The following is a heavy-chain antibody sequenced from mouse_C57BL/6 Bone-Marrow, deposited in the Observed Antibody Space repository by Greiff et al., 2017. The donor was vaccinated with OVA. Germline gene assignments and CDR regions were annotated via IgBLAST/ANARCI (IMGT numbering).Heavy chain of an antibody. CDR1: GFTFSSYG. Sequence: EVKLVESGGDLVKPGGSLKLSCAASGFTFSSYGMSWVRQTPDKRLEWVATISSGGGYTYYPDSVKGRFTISRDNAKNTLYLQMSSLKSEDTAMDYCARHVCLDYWGQGTTLTVSS. J-gene: IGHJ2*01. D-gene: IGHD2-10*02. V-gene: IGHV5-6*01. CDR2: ISSGGGYT. CDR3: ARHVCLDY.